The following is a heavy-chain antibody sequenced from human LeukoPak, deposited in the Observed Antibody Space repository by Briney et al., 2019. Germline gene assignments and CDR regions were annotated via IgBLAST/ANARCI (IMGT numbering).Heavy chain of an antibody. J-gene: IGHJ4*02. D-gene: IGHD5-12*01. CDR2: ISGSGGST. V-gene: IGHV3-23*01. CDR3: AKKGPYSGYQYYFDY. Sequence: GRSLRLSCAASGFTFDDYAMHWVRQAPGKGLEWVSAISGSGGSTYYADSVKGRFTISRDNSKNTLYLQMSSLRAEDTAVYYCAKKGPYSGYQYYFDYWGQGTLVTVSS. CDR1: GFTFDDYA.